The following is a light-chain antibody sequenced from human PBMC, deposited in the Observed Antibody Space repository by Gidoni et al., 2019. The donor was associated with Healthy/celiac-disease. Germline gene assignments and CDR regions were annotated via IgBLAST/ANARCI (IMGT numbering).Light chain of an antibody. CDR3: CSYAGSYTYVV. J-gene: IGLJ2*01. V-gene: IGLV2-11*01. CDR2: DVS. CDR1: SRDVGGYNY. Sequence: QSALTQPRSVSGSPGQSVTISCTGTSRDVGGYNYVSWYHQHPGKAPKLMIYDVSKRPSGVPDRFSGSKSGNTASLTISGLQAEDEADYYCCSYAGSYTYVVFGGGTKLTVL.